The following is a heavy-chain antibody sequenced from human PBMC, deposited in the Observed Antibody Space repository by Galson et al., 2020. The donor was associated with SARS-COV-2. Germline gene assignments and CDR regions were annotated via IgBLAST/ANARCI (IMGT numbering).Heavy chain of an antibody. D-gene: IGHD6-6*01. CDR3: ARGMQLALDY. CDR1: SGSVSSGSYY. Sequence: SETLSLTCTVSSGSVSSGSYYWGWIRQPPGEGLEWIGSIYYSGSTFYTPSLKSRVTISLDKSKNQFSLRLNSVTAADTAVYYCARGMQLALDYWGQGTLVTVSS. V-gene: IGHV4-39*07. J-gene: IGHJ4*02. CDR2: IYYSGST.